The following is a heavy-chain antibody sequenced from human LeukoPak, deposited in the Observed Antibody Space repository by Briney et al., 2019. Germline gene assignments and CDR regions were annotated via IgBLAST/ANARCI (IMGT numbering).Heavy chain of an antibody. CDR1: GFTFSSYS. V-gene: IGHV3-48*02. CDR2: ISSSDI. Sequence: PGGSLRLSCAASGFTFSSYSMNWVRQAPGKGLEWVSYISSSDIYYADSVRGRFTISRDNAKNSVSLQMNSLRDEDTAVYYCARDPHYAFDIWGQGTMVTVSS. CDR3: ARDPHYAFDI. J-gene: IGHJ3*02.